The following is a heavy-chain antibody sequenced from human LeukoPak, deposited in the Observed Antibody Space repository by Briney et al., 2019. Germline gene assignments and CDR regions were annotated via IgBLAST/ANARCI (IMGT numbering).Heavy chain of an antibody. D-gene: IGHD3-16*02. Sequence: ESLSLSCAASGFTFNSYWMSWVRQPPGKGLEWVANIKQDGTEKYYVDYVKGRFTISRDNAKNSLYLQMNSLRAEDTAAYYCAREYDYVWGSDRYYYLDYWGQGTLVTVSS. J-gene: IGHJ4*02. CDR1: GFTFNSYW. V-gene: IGHV3-7*04. CDR3: AREYDYVWGSDRYYYLDY. CDR2: IKQDGTEK.